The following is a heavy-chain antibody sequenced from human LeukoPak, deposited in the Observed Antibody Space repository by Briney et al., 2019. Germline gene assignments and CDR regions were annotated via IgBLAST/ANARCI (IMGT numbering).Heavy chain of an antibody. CDR1: GGTFSSYA. Sequence: ASVTVSCTASGGTFSSYAISWVRQAPGQGLEWMGGIIPIFGTANYAQKFQGRVTITADESTSTAYMELSSLRSEDTAVYYCARGPVGYDSSGYYYYGMDVWGQGTTVTVS. J-gene: IGHJ6*02. D-gene: IGHD3-22*01. V-gene: IGHV1-69*13. CDR3: ARGPVGYDSSGYYYYGMDV. CDR2: IIPIFGTA.